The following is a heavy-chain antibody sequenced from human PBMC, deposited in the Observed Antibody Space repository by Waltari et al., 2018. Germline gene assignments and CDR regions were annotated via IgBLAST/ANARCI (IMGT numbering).Heavy chain of an antibody. D-gene: IGHD3-10*01. CDR2: IYYSGST. V-gene: IGHV4-39*01. CDR1: GGSISSSSSY. CDR3: ARLWGVGAFDI. Sequence: QLQLQESGPGLVKPSETLSLTCTVSGGSISSSSSYWGWIRQPPGKGLEWIGSIYYSGSTYYNPSLKSRVTISVDTSKNQFSLKLSSVTAADTAVYYCARLWGVGAFDIWGQGTMVTVSS. J-gene: IGHJ3*02.